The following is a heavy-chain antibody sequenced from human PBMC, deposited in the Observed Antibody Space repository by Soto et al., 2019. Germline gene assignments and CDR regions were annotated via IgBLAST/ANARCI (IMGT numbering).Heavy chain of an antibody. J-gene: IGHJ6*02. Sequence: SLRLSCAASGFTFGDYGMHWVRQAPVKGLEWVALISYDGSNKYYADSVKGRFAISRDNSRNTVYLQMSSLRAEDTALYYCAKDLPAALYYYYGMDVWGQGTTVTVSS. CDR2: ISYDGSNK. D-gene: IGHD2-2*01. CDR1: GFTFGDYG. V-gene: IGHV3-30*18. CDR3: AKDLPAALYYYYGMDV.